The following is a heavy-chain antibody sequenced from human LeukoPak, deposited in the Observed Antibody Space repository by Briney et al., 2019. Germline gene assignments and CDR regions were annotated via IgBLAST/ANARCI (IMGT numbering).Heavy chain of an antibody. Sequence: SQTLSLTRTVSGGSISSGGYYWSWIRQHPGKGLEWIGYIYYSGSTYYNPSLKSRVTISVDTSKNQFSLKLSSVTAADTAVYYCARAQGIAAAGTLGFDPWGQGTLVTVSS. CDR3: ARAQGIAAAGTLGFDP. CDR2: IYYSGST. J-gene: IGHJ5*02. V-gene: IGHV4-31*03. D-gene: IGHD6-13*01. CDR1: GGSISSGGYY.